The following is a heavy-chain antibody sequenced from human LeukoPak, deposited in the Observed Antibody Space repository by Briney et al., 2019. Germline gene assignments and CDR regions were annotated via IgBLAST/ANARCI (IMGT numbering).Heavy chain of an antibody. CDR2: IYYSGST. Sequence: MASETLSLTCTVSGGSISSSSYYWGWIRQPPGKGLEWIGSIYYSGSTYYNPSLKSRVTISVDTSKNQFSLKLSSVTAADTAVYYCARRRSIAAAFDYWGQGTLVTVSS. CDR1: GGSISSSSYY. V-gene: IGHV4-39*01. D-gene: IGHD6-13*01. J-gene: IGHJ4*02. CDR3: ARRRSIAAAFDY.